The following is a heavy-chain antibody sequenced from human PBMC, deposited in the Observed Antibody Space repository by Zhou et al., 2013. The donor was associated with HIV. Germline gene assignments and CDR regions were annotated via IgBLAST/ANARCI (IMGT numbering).Heavy chain of an antibody. D-gene: IGHD1-26*01. CDR3: ARDRFDRIVGATSWFDP. V-gene: IGHV1-69*05. Sequence: QVQLVQSGAEVKKPGSSVKVSCKGSGGTFSSYVTSWVRQAPGQRLEWMGSIIPLFRTANYSQRFQGRLTITTDESMATAYMDLSSLRSDDTAIYYCARDRFDRIVGATSWFDPWGQGTLVTVSS. J-gene: IGHJ5*02. CDR2: IIPLFRTA. CDR1: GGTFSSYV.